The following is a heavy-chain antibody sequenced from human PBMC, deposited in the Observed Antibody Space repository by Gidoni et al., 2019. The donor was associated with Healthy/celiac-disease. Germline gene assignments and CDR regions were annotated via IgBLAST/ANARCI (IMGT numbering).Heavy chain of an antibody. CDR2: IKSITDGGTT. CDR3: TTVVPAAIGMDV. D-gene: IGHD2-2*01. V-gene: IGHV3-15*01. CDR1: GFTFSTAW. Sequence: EVQLVESGGGLVKPGGSLRVSCAASGFTFSTAWMGWVRQAPGKGLEWVGRIKSITDGGTTDYAAPVKGRFTISRDYSKNTLYLQMNSLKTEDTAVYYCTTVVPAAIGMDVWGQGTTVTVSS. J-gene: IGHJ6*02.